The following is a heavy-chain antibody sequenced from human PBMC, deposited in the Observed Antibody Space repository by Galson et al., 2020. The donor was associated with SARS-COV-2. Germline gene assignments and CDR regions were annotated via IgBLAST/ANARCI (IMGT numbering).Heavy chain of an antibody. D-gene: IGHD3-9*01. CDR2: ISDSGGST. CDR3: AKGYDILTGSLDY. Sequence: GESLKISCAASGFNFSSFAMNWVRQAPGKGLEWVSTISDSGGSTYYADSAKGRFTISRDNSKNTLYPQMNSLRAEDTAVCFCAKGYDILTGSLDYWGQGALVTVSS. V-gene: IGHV3-23*01. J-gene: IGHJ4*02. CDR1: GFNFSSFA.